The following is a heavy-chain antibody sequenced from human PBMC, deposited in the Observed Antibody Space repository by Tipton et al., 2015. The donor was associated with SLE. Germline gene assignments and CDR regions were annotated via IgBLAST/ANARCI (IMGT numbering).Heavy chain of an antibody. J-gene: IGHJ4*02. V-gene: IGHV3-23*01. CDR3: AKGGAGISPHF. CDR1: GFTFSSYA. D-gene: IGHD2/OR15-2a*01. Sequence: SLRLSCAASGFTFSSYAMSWVRQPPGKGLEWVSTMSGSGGSTYYADSVKGRVTISRDQSTNTVFLQMNSLRAEDTAVYYCAKGGAGISPHFWGQGTLVTVSS. CDR2: MSGSGGST.